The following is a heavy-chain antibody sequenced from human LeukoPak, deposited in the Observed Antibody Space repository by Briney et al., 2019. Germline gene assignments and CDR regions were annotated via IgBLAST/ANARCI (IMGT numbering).Heavy chain of an antibody. Sequence: SETLSLTCTVSGGSISSYYWSWIRQPPGKGLEWIGYIYYSGSTNYNPSLKSRVTISVDTSKNQFSLKLSSVTAADTAVYYCARGDYYDSSGYYRYWGQGTLVTVSS. CDR3: ARGDYYDSSGYYRY. D-gene: IGHD3-22*01. V-gene: IGHV4-59*12. CDR2: IYYSGST. J-gene: IGHJ4*02. CDR1: GGSISSYY.